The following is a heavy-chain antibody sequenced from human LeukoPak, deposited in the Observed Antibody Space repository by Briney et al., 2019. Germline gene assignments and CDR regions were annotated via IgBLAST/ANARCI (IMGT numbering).Heavy chain of an antibody. J-gene: IGHJ4*02. V-gene: IGHV3-21*01. D-gene: IGHD4-17*01. CDR1: GFNFNTYT. CDR2: ISSDSSYI. CDR3: VRGSYGAYDY. Sequence: GGSLRLSCAASGFNFNTYTMNWVRQAPGKGLEWVSSISSDSSYIYYADAVHGRFTVSRDNAKYSLYLQMNSLRAGDTAVYYCVRGSYGAYDYWGQGSLVTVSS.